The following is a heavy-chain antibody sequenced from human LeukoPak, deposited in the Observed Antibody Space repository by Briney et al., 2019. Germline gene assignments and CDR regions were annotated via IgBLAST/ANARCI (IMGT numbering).Heavy chain of an antibody. J-gene: IGHJ6*02. CDR2: IYSGGST. V-gene: IGHV3-53*01. D-gene: IGHD4-17*01. Sequence: GGSLRLSCAASGFTVSSNYMSWVRQAPGKGLEWVSVIYSGGSTYYADSVKGRFTISRDNSKNTLYLQMNSLRAEDTAVYYCARTVTTGYYYYGMDVWGQGTTVTVS. CDR1: GFTVSSNY. CDR3: ARTVTTGYYYYGMDV.